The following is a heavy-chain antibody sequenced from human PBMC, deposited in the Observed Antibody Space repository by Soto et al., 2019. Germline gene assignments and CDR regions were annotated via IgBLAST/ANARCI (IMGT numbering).Heavy chain of an antibody. CDR3: ARVNKVAAAGCYYYAMDV. D-gene: IGHD6-13*01. V-gene: IGHV3-13*01. CDR2: ISTDGDR. CDR1: GFRFSSYD. J-gene: IGHJ6*02. Sequence: EVQLVESGGGLVQPGGSLRLSCAASGFRFSSYDMDWVRQATGNGLEWVSNISTDGDRYFPDSVKGRFTISRENAKNSLYLQMNGLRAADTAVYYCARVNKVAAAGCYYYAMDVWGQGTTVTVSS.